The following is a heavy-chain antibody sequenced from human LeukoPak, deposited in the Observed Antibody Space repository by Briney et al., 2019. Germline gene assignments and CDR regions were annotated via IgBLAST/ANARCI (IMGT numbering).Heavy chain of an antibody. D-gene: IGHD2-2*01. V-gene: IGHV4-59*01. CDR2: IHYTGST. Sequence: SETLSLTRTVAVGFNDRCYRRWIRQPPGKGLEGMGYIHYTGSTEYHPSLKSRVTISLDTSQTQFSLKLTAVTAADTAVYYCARVYQSAEYYFDYWGQGNLVSVSS. J-gene: IGHJ4*02. CDR3: ARVYQSAEYYFDY. CDR1: VGFNDRCY.